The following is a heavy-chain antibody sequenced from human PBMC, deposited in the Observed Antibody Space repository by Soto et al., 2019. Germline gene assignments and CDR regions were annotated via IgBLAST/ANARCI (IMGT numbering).Heavy chain of an antibody. CDR3: AHRPSYFSGGSCYSGFDY. D-gene: IGHD2-15*01. J-gene: IGHJ4*02. CDR1: GFSLSTSGVG. V-gene: IGHV2-5*02. CDR2: IYWDDDK. Sequence: QITLKESGPTLVKPTQTLTLTCTFSGFSLSTSGVGVGWIRQPPGKALEWLALIYWDDDKRYSPSLKSRLTITKATSKTHVFLTMTNMDPVDTATYYCAHRPSYFSGGSCYSGFDYCGQGTLVTVSS.